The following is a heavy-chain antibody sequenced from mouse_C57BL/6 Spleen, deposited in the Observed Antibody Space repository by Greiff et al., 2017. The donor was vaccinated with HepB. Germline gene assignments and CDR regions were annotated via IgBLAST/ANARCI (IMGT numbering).Heavy chain of an antibody. V-gene: IGHV5-17*01. CDR1: GFTFSDYG. J-gene: IGHJ4*01. Sequence: EVQLVESGGGLVKPGGSLKLSCAASGFTFSDYGMHWVRQAPEKGLEWVAYISSGSSTIYYADTVKGRFTISRDNAKNTLFLQMTSLRSEDTAMYYCARDSYSNYDAMDYWGQGTSVTVSS. D-gene: IGHD2-5*01. CDR2: ISSGSSTI. CDR3: ARDSYSNYDAMDY.